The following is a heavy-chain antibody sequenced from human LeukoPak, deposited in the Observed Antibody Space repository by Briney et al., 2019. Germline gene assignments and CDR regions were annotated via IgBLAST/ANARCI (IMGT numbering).Heavy chain of an antibody. D-gene: IGHD3-9*01. CDR1: GFTFSSYS. J-gene: IGHJ4*02. CDR3: ARDPYDILTGWVY. V-gene: IGHV3-48*01. CDR2: ISSSSSTI. Sequence: GGSLRLSCAASGFTFSSYSMNWVRQAPGKGLEWVSYISSSSSTIYYADSVKGRFTISRDNAKNSLYLQMNSLRAEDTAVYYCARDPYDILTGWVYWGQGTLVTVSS.